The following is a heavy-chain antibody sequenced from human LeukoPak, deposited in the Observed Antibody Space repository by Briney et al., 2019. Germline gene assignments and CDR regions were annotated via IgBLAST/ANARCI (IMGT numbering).Heavy chain of an antibody. D-gene: IGHD2-2*01. V-gene: IGHV4-34*01. CDR3: ARGRGYCSSTSCYGFDAFDI. CDR2: INHSGST. Sequence: PSETLSLTCAVYGGSFSGYYWSWIRQPPGKGLEWIGEINHSGSTNYNPSLKSRVTISVDTSKNQFSLKLSSVTAADTAVYYYARGRGYCSSTSCYGFDAFDIWGQGTMVTVSS. CDR1: GGSFSGYY. J-gene: IGHJ3*02.